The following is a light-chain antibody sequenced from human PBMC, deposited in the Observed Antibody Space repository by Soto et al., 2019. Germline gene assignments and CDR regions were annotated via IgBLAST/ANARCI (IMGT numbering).Light chain of an antibody. CDR1: QGISSY. J-gene: IGKJ1*01. CDR2: AAS. Sequence: DIQMTQSPSSLSASVGDRVTITCRASQGISSYLAWYQQKPGKAPKLLIYAASTLQSGVPSRFSGSGSGTEFTLTISSLQPEDFATYYCQQLNSYPLTFGQGTKGDIK. CDR3: QQLNSYPLT. V-gene: IGKV1-9*01.